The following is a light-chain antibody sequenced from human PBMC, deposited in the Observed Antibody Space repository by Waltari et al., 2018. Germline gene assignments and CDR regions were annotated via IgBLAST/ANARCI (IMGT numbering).Light chain of an antibody. J-gene: IGLJ3*02. Sequence: QSVLTQAPSVFEAGRQRVTISCSGRSVNRGKKAVNCYQQLPGKAPKLLIYYDHLLPSGVSYRFSGSKSGTSASLAISGLQSEDAADYYCAAWDDTLNGWVFGGGTKLTVL. V-gene: IGLV1-36*01. CDR3: AAWDDTLNGWV. CDR2: YDH. CDR1: SVNRGKKA.